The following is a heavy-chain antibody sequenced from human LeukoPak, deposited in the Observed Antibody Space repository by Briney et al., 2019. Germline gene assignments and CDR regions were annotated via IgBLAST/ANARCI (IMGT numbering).Heavy chain of an antibody. Sequence: PGGSLRLSCAASGFIFSYYTFHWVRQAPGKGLEWVAVISYDESETYCADSLKGRFTLSRDNSKKMLYLQLNSLRPEDTAVYYCARDSTTSTIRGALDYWGQGTLVTVSS. D-gene: IGHD3-10*01. CDR1: GFIFSYYT. V-gene: IGHV3-30*04. J-gene: IGHJ4*02. CDR3: ARDSTTSTIRGALDY. CDR2: ISYDESET.